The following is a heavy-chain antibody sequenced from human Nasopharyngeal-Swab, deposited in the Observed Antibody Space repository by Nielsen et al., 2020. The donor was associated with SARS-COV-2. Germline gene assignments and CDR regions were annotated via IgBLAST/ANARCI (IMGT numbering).Heavy chain of an antibody. CDR2: IYQNGYT. V-gene: IGHV4-59*02. Sequence: SETLSLTCTVSGDSGISSYWSWLRQTPGKGLEWNGYIYQNGYTNYNPSLKSRITMSIETSRKQFSLRLRSATAADTAMYYCAKEGEGGPNYFEFWGQGNLVTVSS. CDR1: GDSGISSY. CDR3: AKEGEGGPNYFEF. J-gene: IGHJ4*02. D-gene: IGHD3-10*01.